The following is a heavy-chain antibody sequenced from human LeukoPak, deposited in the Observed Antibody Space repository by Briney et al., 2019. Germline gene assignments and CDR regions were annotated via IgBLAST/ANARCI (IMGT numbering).Heavy chain of an antibody. CDR1: GGSISSSSYY. CDR3: ASYFFGSSWVNWFDP. CDR2: IYYSGST. D-gene: IGHD6-13*01. Sequence: SETLSLTCTVSGGSISSSSYYWGWIRQPPGKGLEWIGNIYYSGSTYYNPSLKSRVTISIDTSKNQFSLKLSSVTAADTAVYYCASYFFGSSWVNWFDPWGQGTLVTVSS. V-gene: IGHV4-39*07. J-gene: IGHJ5*02.